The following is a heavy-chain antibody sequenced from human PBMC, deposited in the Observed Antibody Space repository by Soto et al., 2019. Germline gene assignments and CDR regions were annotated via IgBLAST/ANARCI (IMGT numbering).Heavy chain of an antibody. D-gene: IGHD6-6*01. J-gene: IGHJ6*02. CDR1: GYSFTSYW. CDR2: IYPGDSDT. CDR3: ARHGGVEIAARWGMDV. Sequence: GESLKISCKGSGYSFTSYWIGWVRQMPGKGLEWMGIIYPGDSDTRYSPSFQGQVTISADKSISTAYMQWSSLKASDTAMYYCARHGGVEIAARWGMDVWGQGTTVTVSS. V-gene: IGHV5-51*01.